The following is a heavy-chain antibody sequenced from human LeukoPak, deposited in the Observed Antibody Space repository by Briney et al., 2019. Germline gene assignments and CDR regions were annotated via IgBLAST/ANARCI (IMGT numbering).Heavy chain of an antibody. CDR1: GFTFSSYG. CDR2: ISYDGSNK. V-gene: IGHV3-30*18. Sequence: GGSLRLSCAASGFTFSSYGMHWVRQAPGKGLEWVAVISYDGSNKYYADSVKGRFTISRDNSKNTLYLQMNSLRAEDTAVYYCAKEGSVWGQGTLVTVSS. CDR3: AKEGSV. D-gene: IGHD6-19*01. J-gene: IGHJ4*02.